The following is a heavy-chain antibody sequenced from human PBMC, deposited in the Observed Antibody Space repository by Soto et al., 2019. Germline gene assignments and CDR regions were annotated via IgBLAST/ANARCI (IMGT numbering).Heavy chain of an antibody. V-gene: IGHV3-11*01. CDR2: ISGSGSII. J-gene: IGHJ4*02. CDR1: GFTFSDYY. Sequence: QVQLVDSGGGLVKPGGSLSLSCATSGFTFSDYYMNWIRQAPGKGLEWLSYISGSGSIIYYADSVKGRFTISRDNAKNSLYLQLNSLRAEDTAVYYCSRGPESDFWGQGTLVTVSS. CDR3: SRGPESDF.